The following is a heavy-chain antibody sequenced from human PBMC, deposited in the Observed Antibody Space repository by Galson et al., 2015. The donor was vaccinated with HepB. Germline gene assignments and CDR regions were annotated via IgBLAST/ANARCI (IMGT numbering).Heavy chain of an antibody. CDR3: AKGVAHGSGSYAPFDY. CDR1: GFTFSSYG. V-gene: IGHV3-30*02. D-gene: IGHD3-10*01. CDR2: IRYDGSNK. Sequence: SLRLSCAASGFTFSSYGMHWVRQAPGKGLEWVAFIRYDGSNKYYADSVKGRFTISRDNSKNTLYLQMNSLRAEDTAVYYCAKGVAHGSGSYAPFDYWGQGTLVTVSS. J-gene: IGHJ4*02.